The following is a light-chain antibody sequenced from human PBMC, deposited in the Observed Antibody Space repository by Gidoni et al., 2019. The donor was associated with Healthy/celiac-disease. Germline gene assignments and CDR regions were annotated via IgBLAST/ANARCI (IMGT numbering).Light chain of an antibody. Sequence: EIVLTQSPGTLSLSTGERATLPCRASQSVSSSYLACYQQKPGQAPSPLIYGASSRATGIPDRCSGSGSGTDFTLTISRLEPEDFAVYYCQQYGSSQITFGQGTRLEIK. J-gene: IGKJ5*01. CDR1: QSVSSSY. V-gene: IGKV3-20*01. CDR3: QQYGSSQIT. CDR2: GAS.